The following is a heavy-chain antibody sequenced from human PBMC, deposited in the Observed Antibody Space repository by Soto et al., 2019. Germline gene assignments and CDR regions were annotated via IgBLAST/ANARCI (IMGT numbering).Heavy chain of an antibody. J-gene: IGHJ3*01. D-gene: IGHD5-18*01. CDR2: ISYDGNNK. CDR3: VKGDLDTAVVNSPDAFDL. V-gene: IGHV3-30*18. Sequence: FLSLSCEAPGFIFSDFGMHWVRQAPGKGLEWVAVISYDGNNKYYAQSVKGRFTISRDNSKNTLFLNMNSLRPEDTAVYHCVKGDLDTAVVNSPDAFDLWGQGTMVTV. CDR1: GFIFSDFG.